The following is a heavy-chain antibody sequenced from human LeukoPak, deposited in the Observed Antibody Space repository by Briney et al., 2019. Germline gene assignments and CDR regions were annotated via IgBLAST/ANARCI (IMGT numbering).Heavy chain of an antibody. J-gene: IGHJ4*02. CDR2: IWYDGSNK. Sequence: PGGSLRLSCAASGFTFSNYWMSWVRQAPGKGLEWVAVIWYDGSNKYYADSVKGRFTISRDNSKNTLYLQMNSLRAEDTAVYYCARGIAAAGTPYYFDYWGQGTLVTVSS. V-gene: IGHV3-33*08. CDR3: ARGIAAAGTPYYFDY. D-gene: IGHD6-13*01. CDR1: GFTFSNYW.